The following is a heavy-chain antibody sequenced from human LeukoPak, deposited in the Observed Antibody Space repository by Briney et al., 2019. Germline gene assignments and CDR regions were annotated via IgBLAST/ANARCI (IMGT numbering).Heavy chain of an antibody. CDR3: AREGWDFWTTWYYFDY. Sequence: GGSLRLSCAASGFTFSSYWMSWVRQAPGKGLEWVANIKQDGSEKYYVDSVKGRFTISRDNAKNSLYLQMNSLRAEDTAAYYCAREGWDFWTTWYYFDYWGQGTLVTVSS. J-gene: IGHJ4*02. CDR2: IKQDGSEK. CDR1: GFTFSSYW. V-gene: IGHV3-7*01. D-gene: IGHD3/OR15-3a*01.